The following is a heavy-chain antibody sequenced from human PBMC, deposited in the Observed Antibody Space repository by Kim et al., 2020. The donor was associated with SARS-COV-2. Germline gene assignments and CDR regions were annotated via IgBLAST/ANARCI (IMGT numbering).Heavy chain of an antibody. V-gene: IGHV1-3*01. D-gene: IGHD1-26*01. CDR1: GYTFTSYA. J-gene: IGHJ4*02. Sequence: ASVKVSCKASGYTFTSYAMHWVRQAPGQRLEWMGWINAGNGNTKYSQKFQGRVTITRDTSASTAYMELSSLRSEDTAVYYCARGYSGSYLPPPGPAAHLDYWGQGTLVTVSS. CDR2: INAGNGNT. CDR3: ARGYSGSYLPPPGPAAHLDY.